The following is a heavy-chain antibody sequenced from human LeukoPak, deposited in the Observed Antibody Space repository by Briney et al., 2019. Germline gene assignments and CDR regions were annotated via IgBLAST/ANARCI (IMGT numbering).Heavy chain of an antibody. CDR1: GYSISSGYY. CDR2: IYTSGST. Sequence: SETLSLTCAVSGYSISSGYYWGWIRHPAGNGLEWIGRIYTSGSTNYNPSLKSRVTMSVDTSKNQFSLKLSSVTAADTALYYCARVGRVRIGVAFDIWGQGTMVTVSS. CDR3: ARVGRVRIGVAFDI. J-gene: IGHJ3*02. V-gene: IGHV4-38-2*01. D-gene: IGHD3-10*01.